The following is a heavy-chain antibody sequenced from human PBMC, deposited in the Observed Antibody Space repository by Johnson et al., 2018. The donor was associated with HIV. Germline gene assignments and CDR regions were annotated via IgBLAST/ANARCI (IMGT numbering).Heavy chain of an antibody. V-gene: IGHV3-NL1*01. CDR3: TTEAYDSSGYPDAFDI. J-gene: IGHJ3*02. Sequence: QVQLVESGGGVVQPGRSLRLSCAASGFTFSSYGMHWVRQAPGKGLEWVSVIYSGGSTYYADSVKGRFTISRDNSKNTLYLQMNSLRAEDTAVYYCTTEAYDSSGYPDAFDIWGQGTMVTVSS. CDR2: IYSGGST. D-gene: IGHD3-22*01. CDR1: GFTFSSYG.